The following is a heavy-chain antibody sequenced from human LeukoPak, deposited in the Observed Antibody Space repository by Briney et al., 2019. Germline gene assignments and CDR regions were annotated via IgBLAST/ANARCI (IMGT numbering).Heavy chain of an antibody. D-gene: IGHD5-18*01. J-gene: IGHJ6*02. CDR3: AREDTAMVIGMDV. CDR2: ISYDGSNK. V-gene: IGHV3-30*04. CDR1: GFTFSSYA. Sequence: PGGSLRLSCAASGFTFSSYAMHWVRQAPGKGLEWVAVISYDGSNKYYADSVKGRFTISRDNSKNTLYLQMNSLRAEDTAVYYCAREDTAMVIGMDVWGQGTTVTVSS.